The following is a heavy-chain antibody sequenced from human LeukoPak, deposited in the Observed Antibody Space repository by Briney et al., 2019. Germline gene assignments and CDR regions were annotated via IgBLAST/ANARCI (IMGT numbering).Heavy chain of an antibody. CDR2: ISCSGGAT. CDR1: GVTFSTYG. D-gene: IGHD1-26*01. Sequence: GGALRLSCAASGVTFSTYGMSGVRQAPGKGGEWGSSISCSGGATSYADSVKGRFTTSTDNSTNTLYLQMNSLRAADTAVYYCATVWEHTYYYYYSMDVWGKGTTVTVSS. CDR3: ATVWEHTYYYYYSMDV. V-gene: IGHV3-23*01. J-gene: IGHJ6*03.